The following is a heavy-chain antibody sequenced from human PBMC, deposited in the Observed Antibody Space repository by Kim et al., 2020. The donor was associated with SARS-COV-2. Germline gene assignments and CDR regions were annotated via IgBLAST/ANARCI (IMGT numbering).Heavy chain of an antibody. D-gene: IGHD3-10*01. CDR1: GYTFTSYA. CDR2: INTNTGNP. Sequence: ASVKVSCKASGYTFTSYAMNWVRQAPGQGLEWMGWINTNTGNPTYAQGFTGRFVFSLDTSVSTAYLQISSLKAEDTAVYYCARGSAVLGPYYYGSGSYGNFDYWGQGTLVTVSS. V-gene: IGHV7-4-1*02. CDR3: ARGSAVLGPYYYGSGSYGNFDY. J-gene: IGHJ4*02.